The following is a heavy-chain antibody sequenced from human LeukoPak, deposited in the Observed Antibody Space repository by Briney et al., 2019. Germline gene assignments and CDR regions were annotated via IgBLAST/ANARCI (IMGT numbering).Heavy chain of an antibody. CDR2: INHSGST. V-gene: IGHV4-34*01. J-gene: IGHJ4*02. CDR3: ARLWRKGYSSY. D-gene: IGHD6-13*01. CDR1: VGSFSGYY. Sequence: SESLSLTCAVSVGSFSGYYWSWIRQPPGKGLEWIGEINHSGSTNYNPSLKSRVTISVDTSKNQFSLKLSSVTAADTAVYYCARLWRKGYSSYWGQGTLVTVSS.